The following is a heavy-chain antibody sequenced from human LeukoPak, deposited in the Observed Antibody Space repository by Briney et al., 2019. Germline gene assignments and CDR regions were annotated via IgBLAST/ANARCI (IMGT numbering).Heavy chain of an antibody. D-gene: IGHD3-3*01. CDR1: GFTFSSYA. CDR3: ANAYYDFWSDWFDP. J-gene: IGHJ5*02. Sequence: GGSLRLSCAASGFTFSSYAMSWVRQAPGKGLEWASAISGSGGSTYYADSVKGRFTISRDNSKNTLYLQMNSLRAEDTAVYYCANAYYDFWSDWFDPWGQGTLVTVSS. CDR2: ISGSGGST. V-gene: IGHV3-23*01.